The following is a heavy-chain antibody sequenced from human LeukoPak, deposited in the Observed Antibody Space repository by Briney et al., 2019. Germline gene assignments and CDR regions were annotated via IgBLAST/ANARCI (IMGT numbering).Heavy chain of an antibody. J-gene: IGHJ4*02. V-gene: IGHV3-21*04. CDR1: GFTFDSYT. Sequence: PGGSLKLSCAASGFTFDSYTMTWVRQAPGKGLEWVSSISGLSGYIYYADSMKGRFTISRDNAKNSLYLQMNSLRAEDTAVYYCARDGGGSSWYRAVNFDYWGQGTLVTVSS. D-gene: IGHD6-13*01. CDR2: ISGLSGYI. CDR3: ARDGGGSSWYRAVNFDY.